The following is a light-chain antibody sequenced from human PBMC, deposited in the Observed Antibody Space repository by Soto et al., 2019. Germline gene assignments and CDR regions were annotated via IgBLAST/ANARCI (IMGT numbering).Light chain of an antibody. CDR2: GAS. Sequence: EIVLTQSPGTLSLSPGERVTLSCRASQSVSSSYLAWYQQKPGQAPRLLIYGASSRATGIPDRFSGSGSGTDFTLTISGLEPADFAVYYCQQCGTSPRTFGPGTKVDIK. J-gene: IGKJ3*01. CDR3: QQCGTSPRT. CDR1: QSVSSSY. V-gene: IGKV3-20*01.